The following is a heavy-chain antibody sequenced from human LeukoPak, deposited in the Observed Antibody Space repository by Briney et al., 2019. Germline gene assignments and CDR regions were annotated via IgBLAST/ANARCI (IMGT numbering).Heavy chain of an antibody. Sequence: PGRSLRLSCVVSGFRFDDYGMHWVRQAPGKGLERGSGISWSGTTTGYADSVKGRFTISRDSAKNSLYLQMDSLRVEDTALYYCAKDESTGGFAPGYFYGMGVWGQGTTVTVSS. J-gene: IGHJ6*02. D-gene: IGHD3-16*01. V-gene: IGHV3-9*01. CDR2: ISWSGTTT. CDR3: AKDESTGGFAPGYFYGMGV. CDR1: GFRFDDYG.